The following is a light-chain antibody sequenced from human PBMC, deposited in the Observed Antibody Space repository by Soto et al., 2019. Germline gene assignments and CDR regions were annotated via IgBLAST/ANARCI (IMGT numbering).Light chain of an antibody. CDR3: QQYNNWPWT. J-gene: IGKJ1*01. CDR2: DVS. CDR1: QSVSSK. Sequence: EIVMTQSPSTLSVAPGETATLSCMASQSVSSKLAWVQQKPGQAPRLVSYDVSTRATGVPARFSGSGSGTEFTLTISSLQSEDFAVYYCQQYNNWPWTFGQGTKVDIK. V-gene: IGKV3-15*01.